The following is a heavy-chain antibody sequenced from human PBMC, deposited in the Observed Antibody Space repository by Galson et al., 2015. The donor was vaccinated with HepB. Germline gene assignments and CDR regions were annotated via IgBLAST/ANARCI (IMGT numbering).Heavy chain of an antibody. CDR2: IGVHHGSI. J-gene: IGHJ4*02. D-gene: IGHD5-12*01. CDR3: AKGRPERPPEHRGYDLPDY. CDR1: GFTFSSYA. Sequence: SLRLSCAASGFTFSSYAMNWVRQAPGKGLEWVSGIGVHHGSIYFTNSVKGRFTISRDNSKNTLYLQVNGLRVEDTAIYYCAKGRPERPPEHRGYDLPDYWGQGTLVTVSS. V-gene: IGHV3-23*01.